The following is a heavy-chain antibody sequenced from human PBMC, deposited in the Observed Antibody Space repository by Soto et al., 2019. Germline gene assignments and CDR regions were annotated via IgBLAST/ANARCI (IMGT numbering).Heavy chain of an antibody. CDR2: IYYSGST. CDR1: GDSINSRYYF. Sequence: SETLSLTCAVSGDSINSRYYFWDWIRQPPGKGLDWVGSIYYSGSTHYNPSLKSRVTISIDTSKNHFSLELSSVTAADTAVYYCARSYSGSYRYYFDYWGQGTLVTVSS. J-gene: IGHJ4*02. CDR3: ARSYSGSYRYYFDY. D-gene: IGHD1-26*01. V-gene: IGHV4-39*02.